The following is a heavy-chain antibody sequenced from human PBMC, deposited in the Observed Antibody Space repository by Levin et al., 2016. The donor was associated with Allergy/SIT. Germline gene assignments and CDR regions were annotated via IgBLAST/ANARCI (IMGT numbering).Heavy chain of an antibody. CDR1: GFTFSTYW. V-gene: IGHV3-74*01. D-gene: IGHD1-26*01. CDR2: LSSDGGTP. Sequence: GESLKISCAASGFTFSTYWMHWVRQAPGMGLVWVSRLSSDGGTPYYADSVKGRFTISRDNAKNTLYLQMNSLRAEDTAVYYCARDSGAGIDYWGQGTLVTVSS. J-gene: IGHJ4*02. CDR3: ARDSGAGIDY.